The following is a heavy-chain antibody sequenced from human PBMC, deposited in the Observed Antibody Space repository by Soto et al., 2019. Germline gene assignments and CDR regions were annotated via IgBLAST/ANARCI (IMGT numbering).Heavy chain of an antibody. CDR2: INAGNGNT. CDR3: ARDHCSGGSCYLYYFDY. D-gene: IGHD2-15*01. Sequence: GASVKVSCKASGYTFTSYAMHWVRQAPGQRLEWMGWINAGNGNTKYSQKFQGRVTITRDTSASTAYMELSSLRSEDTAVYYCARDHCSGGSCYLYYFDYWGQGTLVTVSS. CDR1: GYTFTSYA. J-gene: IGHJ4*02. V-gene: IGHV1-3*01.